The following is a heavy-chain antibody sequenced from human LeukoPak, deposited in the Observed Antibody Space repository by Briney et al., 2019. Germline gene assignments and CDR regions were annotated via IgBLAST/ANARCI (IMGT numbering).Heavy chain of an antibody. Sequence: GASVNDSCSASGGTFSNYVINWVRQAPGQGLEWMGGIIPIFGTANYAQKFQGRVTITADESTSTAYMELSSLRSEDTAVYYCARDRTGYSYGSPSAWLATFDYWGQAAMATVSS. CDR1: GGTFSNYV. CDR3: ARDRTGYSYGSPSAWLATFDY. J-gene: IGHJ4*02. V-gene: IGHV1-69*01. D-gene: IGHD5-18*01. CDR2: IIPIFGTA.